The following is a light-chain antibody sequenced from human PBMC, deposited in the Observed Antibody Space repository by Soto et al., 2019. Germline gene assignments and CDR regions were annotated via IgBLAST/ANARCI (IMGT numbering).Light chain of an antibody. CDR3: QQSYSVPIT. V-gene: IGKV1-39*01. CDR2: AAS. J-gene: IGKJ5*01. Sequence: DIQMTQSPSSLSASVGDRVTITCQASQDISNYLNWYQEKPGKAPKLLIYAASSLQSGVPSRFSGSGSGTDFTLTISSLQPEDFATYYCQQSYSVPITFGQGTRLEIK. CDR1: QDISNY.